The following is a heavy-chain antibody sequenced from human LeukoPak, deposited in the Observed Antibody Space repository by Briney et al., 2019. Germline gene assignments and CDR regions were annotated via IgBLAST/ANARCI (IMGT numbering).Heavy chain of an antibody. V-gene: IGHV3-21*01. D-gene: IGHD4-17*01. CDR3: ARGTTDYIGMDV. CDR1: AFTFSTYS. CDR2: ITSSSSYI. J-gene: IGHJ6*02. Sequence: MAGGSLRLSCTASAFTFSTYSMNWVRQAPGKGLEWVSSITSSSSYIYYADSVKGRFTISRDNAQNSLYLQMNSLRADDTAVYYCARGTTDYIGMDVWSQGTTVTVSS.